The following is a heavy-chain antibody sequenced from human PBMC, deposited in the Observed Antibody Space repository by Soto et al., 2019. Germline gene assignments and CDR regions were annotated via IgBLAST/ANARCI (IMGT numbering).Heavy chain of an antibody. CDR3: ARFLPPFDP. V-gene: IGHV1-18*01. Sequence: QVQLVQSGAEVKKPGASVKVSCKASGYTFTSYGISWVRQAPGQGLEWMGWISAYNGNTNFAQKXQXXXTXXTDTSTSTAYMELRSLTSDDTAVYYCARFLPPFDPWGQGTLVTVSS. CDR2: ISAYNGNT. CDR1: GYTFTSYG. J-gene: IGHJ5*02.